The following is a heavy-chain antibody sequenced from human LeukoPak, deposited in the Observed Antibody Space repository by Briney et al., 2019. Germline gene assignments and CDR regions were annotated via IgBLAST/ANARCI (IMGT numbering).Heavy chain of an antibody. J-gene: IGHJ4*02. CDR2: IKQDGSEK. D-gene: IGHD5-18*01. CDR1: GFTLSNHW. V-gene: IGHV3-7*05. Sequence: GGSLRLSCAASGFTLSNHWMNWVRQAPGKGLEWVANIKQDGSEKYYVDSVKGRFTISRDNTKNSVYLHVNSLSADDSALYYCAREYAAMVVDYWGQGTLVTVSS. CDR3: AREYAAMVVDY.